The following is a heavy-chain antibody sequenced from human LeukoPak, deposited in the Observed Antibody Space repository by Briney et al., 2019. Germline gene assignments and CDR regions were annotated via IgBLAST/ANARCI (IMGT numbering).Heavy chain of an antibody. V-gene: IGHV3-21*01. D-gene: IGHD1-26*01. J-gene: IGHJ6*03. CDR1: GFTFNNYN. CDR3: ARDPYSGNYGNYYYYYMDV. Sequence: GGSLRLSCAASGFTFNNYNMNWVRQAPGKALEWVSSITSSGTYMFYADSVKGRFTISRDNAKNSLYLQMNSLGAEDTAVYYCARDPYSGNYGNYYYYYMDVWGKGTTVTISS. CDR2: ITSSGTYM.